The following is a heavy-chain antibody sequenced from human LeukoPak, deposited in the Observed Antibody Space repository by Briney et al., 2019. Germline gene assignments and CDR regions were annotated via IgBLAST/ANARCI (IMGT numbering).Heavy chain of an antibody. CDR2: ISSSGGST. CDR3: AIVVPAAIWSPNGMDV. D-gene: IGHD2-2*01. Sequence: GGSLRLSCAASGFTFSSYAMNWVRQAPGKGLEWVSAISSSGGSTNFADSVKGRFTISRDNAKNSLYLQMNSLRAEDTAVYYCAIVVPAAIWSPNGMDVWGQGTTVTVSS. CDR1: GFTFSSYA. J-gene: IGHJ6*02. V-gene: IGHV3-23*01.